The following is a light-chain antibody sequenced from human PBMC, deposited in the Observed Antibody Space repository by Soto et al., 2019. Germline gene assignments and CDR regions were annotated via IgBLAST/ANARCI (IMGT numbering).Light chain of an antibody. Sequence: EIVLTQSPAALSLSPGERATLSCRASQSVGSYFAWYQQKPGQAPRLLIYDASNSATGIPATFSGSGSGTDFTLTISSLEPEDFAVYYCQQRSNWPPEITFGGGTKVDIK. CDR2: DAS. CDR3: QQRSNWPPEIT. CDR1: QSVGSY. J-gene: IGKJ4*01. V-gene: IGKV3-11*01.